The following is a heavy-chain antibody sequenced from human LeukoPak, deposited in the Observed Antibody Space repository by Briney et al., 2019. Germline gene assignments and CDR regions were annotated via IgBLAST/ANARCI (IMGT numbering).Heavy chain of an antibody. CDR1: GGSMFNKY. Sequence: SETLSLTCTVSGGSMFNKYWSWIRQRPGKGLVGSGYIYDTGNTKYNPSLKSRVTISIDTFNSQFSLRLRSVTAADTAVYYCARAYDSSGYYYVYHYWGQGTLVTVSS. J-gene: IGHJ4*02. CDR3: ARAYDSSGYYYVYHY. D-gene: IGHD3-22*01. V-gene: IGHV4-59*01. CDR2: IYDTGNT.